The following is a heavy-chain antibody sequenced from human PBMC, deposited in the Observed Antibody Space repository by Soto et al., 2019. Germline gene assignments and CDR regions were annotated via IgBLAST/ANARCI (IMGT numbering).Heavy chain of an antibody. V-gene: IGHV3-33*01. CDR2: IWYDGSNK. CDR3: ARVSGAKDAFDI. J-gene: IGHJ3*02. D-gene: IGHD1-26*01. CDR1: GFTFSSYG. Sequence: GGSLRLSCASSGFTFSSYGMHLVRQAPGKGLEWVAVIWYDGSNKYYADSVKGRFTISRDNSKNTLYLQMNSLRAEDTAVYYCARVSGAKDAFDIWGQGTMVTVSS.